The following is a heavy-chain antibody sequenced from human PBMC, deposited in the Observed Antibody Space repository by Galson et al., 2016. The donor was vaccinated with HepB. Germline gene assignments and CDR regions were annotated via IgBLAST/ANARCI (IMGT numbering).Heavy chain of an antibody. J-gene: IGHJ4*02. Sequence: SLRLSCAASGFTFSSYGMHWVRQAPGKGLECVAKISYDAKNVYYAESLRGRSAISRDYSKNALYLEINSLRVEDTAVYYCAADATTIVTAFDYWGQGTLVTVSS. D-gene: IGHD2/OR15-2a*01. CDR1: GFTFSSYG. CDR3: AADATTIVTAFDY. V-gene: IGHV3-30*03. CDR2: ISYDAKNV.